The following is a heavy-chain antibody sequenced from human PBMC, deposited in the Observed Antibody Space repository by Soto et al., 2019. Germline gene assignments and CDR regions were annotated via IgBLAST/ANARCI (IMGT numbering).Heavy chain of an antibody. D-gene: IGHD3-10*01. CDR3: ARVPRGLLSEGTFDY. J-gene: IGHJ4*02. V-gene: IGHV4-34*09. CDR2: INHSGST. CDR1: GGSFSGYY. Sequence: SETLSLTCAVYGGSFSGYYWSWIRQPPGKGLEWIGEINHSGSTNYNPSLKSRVTISLDPSKNQFSLKLSSVTAADTAVYYCARVPRGLLSEGTFDYWGQGALVTVSS.